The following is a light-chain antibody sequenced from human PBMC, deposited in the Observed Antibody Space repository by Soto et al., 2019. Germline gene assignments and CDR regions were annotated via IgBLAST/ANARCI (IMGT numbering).Light chain of an antibody. CDR2: GAS. Sequence: EFVLTQSPGTLSLPPGERATLSCRASQSVSSNYLAWYQQKPGQAPRLLIYGASSRATGIPDRFSGSGSGTAFTLTISRLEPEDFAVYYCQQYGNARTFGQGTKVEIK. CDR1: QSVSSNY. CDR3: QQYGNART. J-gene: IGKJ1*01. V-gene: IGKV3-20*01.